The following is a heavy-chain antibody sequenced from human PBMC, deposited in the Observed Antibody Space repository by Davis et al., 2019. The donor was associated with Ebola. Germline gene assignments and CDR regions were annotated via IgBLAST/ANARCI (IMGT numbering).Heavy chain of an antibody. Sequence: SETLSLTCTVSGGSISSGGYYWSWIRQPPGKGLEWIGYIYYSGSTNYNPSLKSRVTISVDTSKNQFSLKLSSVTAADTAVYYCARHLYDFWSGYYSSSWFDPWGQGTLVTVPS. CDR1: GGSISSGGYY. J-gene: IGHJ5*02. CDR2: IYYSGST. CDR3: ARHLYDFWSGYYSSSWFDP. V-gene: IGHV4-61*08. D-gene: IGHD3-3*01.